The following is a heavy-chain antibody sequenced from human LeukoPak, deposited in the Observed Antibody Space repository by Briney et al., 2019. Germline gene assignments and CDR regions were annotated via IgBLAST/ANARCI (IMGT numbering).Heavy chain of an antibody. J-gene: IGHJ4*02. CDR2: ISSSGSTI. CDR3: ATEKVGPNLYYFDY. CDR1: GFTFSDSY. D-gene: IGHD1-26*01. Sequence: GGSLRLSCAASGFTFSDSYMTWVRQAPGKGLEWLSYISSSGSTIYYADSVKGRFTISRDNAKNSLYLQMKSLRAEDTAVYYCATEKVGPNLYYFDYWGQGALVTVSA. V-gene: IGHV3-11*04.